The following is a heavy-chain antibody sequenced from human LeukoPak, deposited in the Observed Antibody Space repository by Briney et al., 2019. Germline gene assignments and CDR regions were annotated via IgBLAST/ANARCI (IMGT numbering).Heavy chain of an antibody. Sequence: GGSLRLSCAASGFTVSSNYMSWVRQAPGKGLEWVSVIYSGGSTYYADSVKGRFTISRDNSKNTLYLQMNSLRAEDTAVYYCAREGKDSSGYPWFDYWGQGTLVTVSS. CDR3: AREGKDSSGYPWFDY. CDR2: IYSGGST. J-gene: IGHJ4*02. V-gene: IGHV3-53*01. CDR1: GFTVSSNY. D-gene: IGHD3-22*01.